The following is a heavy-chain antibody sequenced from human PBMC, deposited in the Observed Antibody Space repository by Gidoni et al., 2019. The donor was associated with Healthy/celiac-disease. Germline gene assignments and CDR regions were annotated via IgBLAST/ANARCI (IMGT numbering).Heavy chain of an antibody. CDR1: GFTVSSNY. Sequence: EVQLVESGGGLVQPGGSLRLSCAASGFTVSSNYMSWVRQAPGKGLEWVSVIYSGGSTYYADSVKGRFTISRDNAKNTLYLQMNSLRAEDTAVYYCARDCSSTSCIGGYYYMDVWGKGTTVTVSS. CDR2: IYSGGST. CDR3: ARDCSSTSCIGGYYYMDV. D-gene: IGHD2-2*01. V-gene: IGHV3-66*01. J-gene: IGHJ6*03.